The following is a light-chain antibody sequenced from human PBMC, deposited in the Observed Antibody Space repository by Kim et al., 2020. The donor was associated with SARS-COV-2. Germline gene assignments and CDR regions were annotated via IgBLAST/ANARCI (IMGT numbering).Light chain of an antibody. Sequence: ETISFTRSSGRIASNYVQGYQQRPGSAPTTVIYEDKQRPSGVPDRFSGSIDSSSSSASLTISGLKTEDGADCYCQSYDGSSYGVFGGGTQLTVL. CDR3: QSYDGSSYGV. J-gene: IGLJ3*02. V-gene: IGLV6-57*03. CDR2: EDK. CDR1: SGRIASNY.